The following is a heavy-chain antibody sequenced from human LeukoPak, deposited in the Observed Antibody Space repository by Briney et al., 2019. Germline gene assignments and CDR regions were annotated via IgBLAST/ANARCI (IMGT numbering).Heavy chain of an antibody. V-gene: IGHV4-59*01. CDR2: IYYSGST. D-gene: IGHD3-3*01. Sequence: SETLSLTCIVSGGSISSYYWSCIRQPPGKGLEWIGYIYYSGSTNYNPSLKSRVTISVDTSKNQFSLKLSSVTAADTAVYYCARGLSDFWSGYPDAFDIWGQGTMVTVSS. CDR3: ARGLSDFWSGYPDAFDI. CDR1: GGSISSYY. J-gene: IGHJ3*02.